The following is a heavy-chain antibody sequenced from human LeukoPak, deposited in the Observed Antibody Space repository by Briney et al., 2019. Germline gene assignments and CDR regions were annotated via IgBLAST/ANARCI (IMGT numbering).Heavy chain of an antibody. Sequence: PGRSLRLSCAASGFTFSNYGIHWVRQAPGKGLEWVAVVSDDGGSTHYADSVKGRFTISRDNSKSTLYLQMNSLRVEDTALYYCAKDLGGDWLYYGMDVWGQGTTVTVSS. V-gene: IGHV3-30*18. CDR2: VSDDGGST. CDR3: AKDLGGDWLYYGMDV. J-gene: IGHJ6*02. D-gene: IGHD2-21*02. CDR1: GFTFSNYG.